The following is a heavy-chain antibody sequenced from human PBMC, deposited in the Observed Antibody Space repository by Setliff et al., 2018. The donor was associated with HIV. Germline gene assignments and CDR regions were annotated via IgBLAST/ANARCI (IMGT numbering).Heavy chain of an antibody. CDR1: GGSFSGYY. V-gene: IGHV4-34*01. Sequence: SLTCAVYGGSFSGYYWTWIRQPPGKGLEWIGEITHSGSTNYNPSLETRVTISVDTSKNQFSLKLSSVTAADTDVYYCAKGVAGLQYYYYYMDVWGKGTAVTVSS. J-gene: IGHJ6*03. CDR2: ITHSGST. CDR3: AKGVAGLQYYYYYMDV. D-gene: IGHD6-19*01.